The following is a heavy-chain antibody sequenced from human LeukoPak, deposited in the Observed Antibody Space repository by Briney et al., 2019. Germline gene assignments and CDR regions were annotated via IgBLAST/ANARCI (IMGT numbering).Heavy chain of an antibody. Sequence: PGRSLRLSCAASGFTVSSNYMSWVRQAPGKGLEWVSVIYSGGSTYYADSVKGRFTISRDNSKNTLYLQMNSLRAEDTAVYYCAKQDTPYYYYGMDVWGQGTTVTVSS. J-gene: IGHJ6*02. D-gene: IGHD5-18*01. CDR1: GFTVSSNY. CDR3: AKQDTPYYYYGMDV. V-gene: IGHV3-66*04. CDR2: IYSGGST.